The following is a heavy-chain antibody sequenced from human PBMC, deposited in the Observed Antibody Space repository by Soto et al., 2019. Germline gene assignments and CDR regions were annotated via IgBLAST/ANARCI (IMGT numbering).Heavy chain of an antibody. CDR3: ATQLAVGAFDL. D-gene: IGHD1-1*01. J-gene: IGHJ3*01. V-gene: IGHV3-74*01. Sequence: GGSLRLSCAASGFTLSSYWMHWVRQAPGKGLVWVSRISSDGSRTNYADSVKGRFTISRDNAKNSLSLQMNNLRVEDTAVYYCATQLAVGAFDLWGQGTVVTVSS. CDR1: GFTLSSYW. CDR2: ISSDGSRT.